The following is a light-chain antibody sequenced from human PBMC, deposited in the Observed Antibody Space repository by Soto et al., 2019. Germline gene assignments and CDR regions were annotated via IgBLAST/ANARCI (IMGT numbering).Light chain of an antibody. CDR1: SSDIGGNS. J-gene: IGLJ1*01. Sequence: QSVLTQPPSVSAAPGQKVTISCSGSSSDIGGNSVSWYQQLPGTAPKLLIYDDNKRPSGIPDRFSGSKSGTSATLGITGFQTGDEADYYCQSYDKRLTAYVFGTGTKVTAL. V-gene: IGLV1-51*01. CDR2: DDN. CDR3: QSYDKRLTAYV.